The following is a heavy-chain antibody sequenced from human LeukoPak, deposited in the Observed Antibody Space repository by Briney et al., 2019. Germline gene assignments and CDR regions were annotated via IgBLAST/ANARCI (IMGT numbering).Heavy chain of an antibody. Sequence: PGRSLRLSCAASGFTFDDYAMHWVRQAPGKGLEWVSGISWNSGSIGYADSVKGRFTISRDNAKNSLYLQMNSLRAEDTALYYCAKDFYPLGDSSGYSFQHWGQGTLVTVPS. V-gene: IGHV3-9*01. CDR2: ISWNSGSI. J-gene: IGHJ1*01. CDR1: GFTFDDYA. D-gene: IGHD3-22*01. CDR3: AKDFYPLGDSSGYSFQH.